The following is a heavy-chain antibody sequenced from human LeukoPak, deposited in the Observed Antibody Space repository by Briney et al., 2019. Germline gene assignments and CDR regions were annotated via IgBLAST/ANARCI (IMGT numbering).Heavy chain of an antibody. CDR3: ARDNYYYDSSGYYYNWFGP. CDR1: GYTFTGYY. V-gene: IGHV1-2*02. J-gene: IGHJ5*02. CDR2: INPNSGGT. D-gene: IGHD3-22*01. Sequence: GASVKVSCKASGYTFTGYYMHWVRQAPGQGLEWMGWINPNSGGTNYAQKFQGRVTMTRDTSISTAYMELSRLRSDDTDVYYCARDNYYYDSSGYYYNWFGPWGQGTLVTVSS.